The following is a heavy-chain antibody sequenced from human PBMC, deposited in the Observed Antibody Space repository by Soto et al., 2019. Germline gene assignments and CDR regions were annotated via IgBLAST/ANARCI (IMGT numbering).Heavy chain of an antibody. V-gene: IGHV4-31*03. CDR3: AVDTAMGNYYYGMDV. CDR1: GGSISSGGYY. J-gene: IGHJ6*02. Sequence: SETLSLTCTVSGGSISSGGYYWSWIRQHPGKGLEWIGYIYYSGSTYYNPSLKSRVTISVDTSKNQFSLKLSSVTAADTAVYYCAVDTAMGNYYYGMDVWGQGTTVTVSS. CDR2: IYYSGST. D-gene: IGHD5-18*01.